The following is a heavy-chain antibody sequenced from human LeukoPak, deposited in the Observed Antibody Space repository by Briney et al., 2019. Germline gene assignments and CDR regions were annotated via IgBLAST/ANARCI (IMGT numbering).Heavy chain of an antibody. V-gene: IGHV4-31*03. J-gene: IGHJ5*02. CDR3: ASVSIAAAGENWFDP. CDR2: IYYSGST. CDR1: GGSISSGGYY. Sequence: PSETLSLTCTASGGSISSGGYYWSWIRQHPGKGLEWIGYIYYSGSTYYNPSLKSRVTISVDTSKNQFSLKLSSVTAADTAVYYCASVSIAAAGENWFDPWGQGTLVTVSS. D-gene: IGHD6-13*01.